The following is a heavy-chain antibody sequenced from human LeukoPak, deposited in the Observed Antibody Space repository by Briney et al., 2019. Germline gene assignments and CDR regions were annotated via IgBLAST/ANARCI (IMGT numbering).Heavy chain of an antibody. V-gene: IGHV4-59*01. CDR1: GGSISSYY. CDR2: IYDSGST. Sequence: SETLSLTCTVSGGSISSYYWSWIRQPPGKGLEWIGYIYDSGSTNYNPSLKSRVTISVDTSKNQFSLKLSSVTAADTAVYYCASSVFQGAFDIWGQGTMVTVSS. J-gene: IGHJ3*02. D-gene: IGHD2-21*01. CDR3: ASSVFQGAFDI.